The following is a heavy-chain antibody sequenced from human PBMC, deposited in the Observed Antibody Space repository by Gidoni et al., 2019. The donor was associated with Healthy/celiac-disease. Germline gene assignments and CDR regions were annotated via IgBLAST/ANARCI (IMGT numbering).Heavy chain of an antibody. CDR2: ISGSGGST. V-gene: IGHV3-23*01. J-gene: IGHJ4*02. CDR1: GFTFSSYA. D-gene: IGHD4-17*01. CDR3: AKDSHYGDYFDY. Sequence: EVQLLVSGGGLVQPGGSLRRSCAASGFTFSSYAMSWVRQAPGQGLEWVSAISGSGGSTYYADSVKGRFTISRDNSKNTLYLQMNSLRAEDTAVYYCAKDSHYGDYFDYWGQGTLVTVSS.